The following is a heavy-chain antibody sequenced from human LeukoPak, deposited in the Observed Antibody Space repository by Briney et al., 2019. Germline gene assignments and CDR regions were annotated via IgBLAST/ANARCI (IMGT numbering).Heavy chain of an antibody. CDR1: GYTFTSYG. Sequence: GASVMVSCKASGYTFTSYGISWVRQAPGQGLEWMGWISAYNGNTNYAQKLQGRVTMTTDTSTSTAYVELRSLRSDDTAVYYCAREVAYDSSGEPDFDYWGQGTLVTVSS. CDR3: AREVAYDSSGEPDFDY. D-gene: IGHD3-22*01. V-gene: IGHV1-18*01. J-gene: IGHJ4*02. CDR2: ISAYNGNT.